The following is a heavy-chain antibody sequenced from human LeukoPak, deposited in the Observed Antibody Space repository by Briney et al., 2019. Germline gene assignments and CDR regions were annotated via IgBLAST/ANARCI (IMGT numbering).Heavy chain of an antibody. CDR1: GGSISSYY. V-gene: IGHV4-4*09. CDR2: IYTSGST. D-gene: IGHD3-10*01. J-gene: IGHJ4*02. CDR3: ARQITMVRGVYFDY. Sequence: PSETLSLTCTVSGGSISSYYWSWIRQPPGKGLEWIGYIYTSGSTNYNPSLKSRVTISVDTPKNQFSLKLSSVTAADTAVYYCARQITMVRGVYFDYWGQGTLVTVSS.